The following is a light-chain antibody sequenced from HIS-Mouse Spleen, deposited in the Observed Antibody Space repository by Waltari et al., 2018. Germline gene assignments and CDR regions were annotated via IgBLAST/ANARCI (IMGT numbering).Light chain of an antibody. CDR2: GKN. CDR1: SLRSYY. Sequence: SSELTQDPAVSVALGQTVRITCQGDSLRSYYASWYQQKPGQAPVLVIYGKNTRPPGIPSRFSGSSSRNTPSLTITGAQAEEEADYYCNSRDSSGNHVVFGGGTKLTVL. V-gene: IGLV3-19*01. CDR3: NSRDSSGNHVV. J-gene: IGLJ2*01.